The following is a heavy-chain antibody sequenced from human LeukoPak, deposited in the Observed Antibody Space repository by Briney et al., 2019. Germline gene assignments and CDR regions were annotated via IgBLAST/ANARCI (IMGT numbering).Heavy chain of an antibody. Sequence: EASVKVSCKASGYTFTGYYMHWVRQAPGQGLEWMGWINPNSGGTNYAQKFQGRVTMTRDTSISTAYMELSRLRSDDTAVYYCARTRSITGTDFGYWGQGTLVTVSS. J-gene: IGHJ4*02. D-gene: IGHD1-20*01. CDR2: INPNSGGT. V-gene: IGHV1-2*02. CDR3: ARTRSITGTDFGY. CDR1: GYTFTGYY.